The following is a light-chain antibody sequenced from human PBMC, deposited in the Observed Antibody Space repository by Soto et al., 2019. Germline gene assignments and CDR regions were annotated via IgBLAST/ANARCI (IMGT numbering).Light chain of an antibody. CDR3: QQYDSSPRT. CDR2: GAS. J-gene: IGKJ1*01. CDR1: ESVSGRY. Sequence: EIMLKLSPATRSLTQMERATLSCMASESVSGRYVAWYQQKPRQAPGLLIYGASTRATGIPARFSGSGSGTEFTLTICRLEPQDFAVYWCQQYDSSPRTFGEGGKVDI. V-gene: IGKV3-20*01.